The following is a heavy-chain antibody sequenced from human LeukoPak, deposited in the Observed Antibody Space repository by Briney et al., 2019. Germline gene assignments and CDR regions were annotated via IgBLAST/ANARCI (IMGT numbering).Heavy chain of an antibody. CDR1: GDTFTSYG. J-gene: IGHJ4*02. CDR3: ARDSSGQKSFDY. V-gene: IGHV1-18*01. Sequence: ASVKVSCKASGDTFTSYGIGWARQAPGQGREWMGWISPVSGITNYAQNLQDRVTMTTDTSTSTAYMEMRSLRSDDTALYYCARDSSGQKSFDYWGQGTLVTVSS. CDR2: ISPVSGIT. D-gene: IGHD3-22*01.